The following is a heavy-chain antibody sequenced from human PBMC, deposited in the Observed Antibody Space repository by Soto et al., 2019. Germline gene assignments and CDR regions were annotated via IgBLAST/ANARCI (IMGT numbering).Heavy chain of an antibody. V-gene: IGHV3-23*01. CDR3: AKSPILRYFVYFDY. D-gene: IGHD3-9*01. Sequence: SGGSLRLSCAASGFTFSSYAMSWVRQAPGKGLEWVSAISGSGGSTYYADSVEGRFTISRDNSKNTLYLQMNSLRAEDTAVYYCAKSPILRYFVYFDYWGQGTLVTVSS. CDR2: ISGSGGST. J-gene: IGHJ4*02. CDR1: GFTFSSYA.